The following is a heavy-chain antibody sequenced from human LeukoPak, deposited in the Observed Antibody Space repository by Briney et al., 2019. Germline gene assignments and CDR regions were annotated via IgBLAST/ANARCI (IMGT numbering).Heavy chain of an antibody. Sequence: ASVKVSCKASGYTFSSYDINWVRQATGQGLEWMGWMNPNSGDTGYAQKFQDRVSITRNTSISTAYMELSSLGSEDTAMYYCARGKKWFGESTPLFWLDPWGQGTLVTVSS. CDR3: ARGKKWFGESTPLFWLDP. J-gene: IGHJ5*02. CDR1: GYTFSSYD. CDR2: MNPNSGDT. D-gene: IGHD3-10*01. V-gene: IGHV1-8*03.